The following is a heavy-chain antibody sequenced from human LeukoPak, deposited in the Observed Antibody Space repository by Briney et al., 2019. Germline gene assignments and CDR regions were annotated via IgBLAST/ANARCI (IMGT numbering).Heavy chain of an antibody. CDR3: ARDLFSGTMVRVPLGAFDM. V-gene: IGHV1-69*01. CDR2: IIPIFGTA. Sequence: GPSVKVSCKASGGTFSSYAISWVRQAPGQGLEWMGGIIPIFGTANYAQKFQGRVTITADESTSTAYMELSSLRSEDTAVYYCARDLFSGTMVRVPLGAFDMWGQGTMVTVSS. J-gene: IGHJ3*02. D-gene: IGHD3-10*01. CDR1: GGTFSSYA.